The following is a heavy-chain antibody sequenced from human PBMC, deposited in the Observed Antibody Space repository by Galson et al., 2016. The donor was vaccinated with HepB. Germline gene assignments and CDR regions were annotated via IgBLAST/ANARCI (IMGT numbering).Heavy chain of an antibody. CDR3: AREGQLASNWFDP. Sequence: SVKVSCKASGYIFTSYYMHWVRQAPGQGLEWMGLINPSGGSTSYAQKFQGRVTMTRDTSTSTVYMELSSLRSEDTAVYYCAREGQLASNWFDPWGQGTLVTVSS. V-gene: IGHV1-46*01. D-gene: IGHD6-6*01. CDR1: GYIFTSYY. CDR2: INPSGGST. J-gene: IGHJ5*02.